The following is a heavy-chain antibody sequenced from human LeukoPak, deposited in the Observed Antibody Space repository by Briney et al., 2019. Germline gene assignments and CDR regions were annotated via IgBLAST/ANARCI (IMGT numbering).Heavy chain of an antibody. V-gene: IGHV4-31*03. CDR2: IYYSGST. CDR3: ARVRPGYSYGPVAY. CDR1: GGSISSGGYY. Sequence: PSQTLSLTCTVSGGSISSGGYYWSWIRQHPGKGLEWIGYIYYSGSTYYNPSLKSRVTISVDTSKNRFSLKLSSVTAADTAVYYCARVRPGYSYGPVAYWGQGTLVTVSS. J-gene: IGHJ4*02. D-gene: IGHD5-18*01.